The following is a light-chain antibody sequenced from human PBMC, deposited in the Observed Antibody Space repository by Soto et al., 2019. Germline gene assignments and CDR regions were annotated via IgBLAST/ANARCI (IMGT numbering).Light chain of an antibody. Sequence: AIQMTQSPSSLSASVGDRVTITCRASQDIRNDLAWYQQKPGQAPHLLIFAAFNLQSGVPSRFSGGGSGTHFTHTISSLQPDDFATYYCLQYYNFSWTFGQGTKVDIK. CDR2: AAF. V-gene: IGKV1-6*01. CDR1: QDIRND. CDR3: LQYYNFSWT. J-gene: IGKJ1*01.